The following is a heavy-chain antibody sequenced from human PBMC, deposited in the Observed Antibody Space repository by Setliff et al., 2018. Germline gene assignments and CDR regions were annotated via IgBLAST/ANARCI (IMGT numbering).Heavy chain of an antibody. CDR1: GGSISSSSYY. J-gene: IGHJ6*02. Sequence: ASETLSLTCTVSGGSISSSSYYWGWIRQPPGKGLEWIGSIYYSGSTYYNPSLKSRVTISVDTSKNQFSLKVSSVTAAGTVVYYCARENRYSSGWYSYYYGMDVWGQGTTVTVSS. V-gene: IGHV4-39*07. CDR2: IYYSGST. CDR3: ARENRYSSGWYSYYYGMDV. D-gene: IGHD6-19*01.